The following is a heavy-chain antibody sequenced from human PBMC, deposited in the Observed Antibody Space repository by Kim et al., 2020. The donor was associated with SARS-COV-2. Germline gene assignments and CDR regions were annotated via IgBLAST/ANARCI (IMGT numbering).Heavy chain of an antibody. J-gene: IGHJ4*02. CDR3: AKVRDYGAYPYFDY. Sequence: GGSLRLSCAASGFTFSSYAMSWVRQAPGKGLEWVSVINSGGGTTNYADSVKGRFTISRDKSKNTLYLQMNSLRAEDTAVYYCAKVRDYGAYPYFDYWGQGTLVTVSS. V-gene: IGHV3-23*03. CDR2: INSGGGTT. CDR1: GFTFSSYA. D-gene: IGHD3-16*01.